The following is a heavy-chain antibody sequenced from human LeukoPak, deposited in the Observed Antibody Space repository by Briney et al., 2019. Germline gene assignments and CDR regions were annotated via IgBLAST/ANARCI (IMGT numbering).Heavy chain of an antibody. Sequence: ASVKVSCKASGYTFNTYGISWVRQAPGQGLEWMGGIIPIFGTANYAQKFQGRVTITADESTSTAYMELSSLRSEDTAVYYCARVGKKEMDFDYWGQGTLVTVSS. V-gene: IGHV1-69*13. J-gene: IGHJ4*02. CDR2: IIPIFGTA. CDR3: ARVGKKEMDFDY. CDR1: GYTFNTYG. D-gene: IGHD5-24*01.